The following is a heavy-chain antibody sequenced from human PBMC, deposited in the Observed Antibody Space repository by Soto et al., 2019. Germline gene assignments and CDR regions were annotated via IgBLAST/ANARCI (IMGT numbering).Heavy chain of an antibody. D-gene: IGHD3-10*01. Sequence: QVQLVQSGAEVKKPGSSVKVSCKASGGTFSSYTISWVRQAPGQGLEWMGRIIPILGIANYAQKFQGRVTITAHRSTSTAYMELSSLRSEDTAVYYCAGGGAMVRGVSMDVWGKGTTVTVSS. J-gene: IGHJ6*03. CDR2: IIPILGIA. CDR3: AGGGAMVRGVSMDV. V-gene: IGHV1-69*02. CDR1: GGTFSSYT.